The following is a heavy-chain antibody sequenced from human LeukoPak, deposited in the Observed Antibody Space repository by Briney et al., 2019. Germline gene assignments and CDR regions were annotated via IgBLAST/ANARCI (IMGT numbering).Heavy chain of an antibody. J-gene: IGHJ4*02. CDR3: ARMYSSGWYYGY. Sequence: PSENLSLTCAVSGYSISSGYYWDWIRQPPGKGLEWIGSIYHSGSTYYNPSLKSRVTISVDTSKNQFSLKLSSVTAADMAVYYCARMYSSGWYYGYWGQGTLVTVSS. V-gene: IGHV4-38-2*01. CDR1: GYSISSGYY. D-gene: IGHD6-19*01. CDR2: IYHSGST.